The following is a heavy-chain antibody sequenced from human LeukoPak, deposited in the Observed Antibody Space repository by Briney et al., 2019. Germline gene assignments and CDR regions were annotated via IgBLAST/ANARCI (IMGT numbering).Heavy chain of an antibody. CDR3: AKDGPRRIPYYMDV. V-gene: IGHV3-30*04. CDR2: ISYDGSNK. D-gene: IGHD3-16*01. J-gene: IGHJ6*03. CDR1: GFTFSSYA. Sequence: PGRSLRLSCAASGFTFSSYAMHWVRQAPGKGLEWVAVISYDGSNKYYADSVKGRFTISRDNSNNTLYLQMNSLRAEDTAVYYCAKDGPRRIPYYMDVWGKGTTVTISS.